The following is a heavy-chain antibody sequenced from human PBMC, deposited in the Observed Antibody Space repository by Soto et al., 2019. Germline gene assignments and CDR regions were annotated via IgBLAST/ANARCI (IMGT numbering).Heavy chain of an antibody. V-gene: IGHV3-7*01. CDR3: ARGDPPIITGMDSFDI. D-gene: IGHD3-22*01. CDR1: GFTFRRYW. Sequence: GGSLRLSCAASGFTFRRYWMNWVRQAPGKGVEWVANIKQDGTEKNYVDSVKGRFTISRDNARKSLYLQMDSLRAEDTAVDFYARGDPPIITGMDSFDIWGQGTMVTVSS. J-gene: IGHJ3*02. CDR2: IKQDGTEK.